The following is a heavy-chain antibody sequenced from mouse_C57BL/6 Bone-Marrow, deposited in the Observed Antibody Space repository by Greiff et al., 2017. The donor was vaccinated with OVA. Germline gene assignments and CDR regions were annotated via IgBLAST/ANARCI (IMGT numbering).Heavy chain of an antibody. D-gene: IGHD2-13*01. CDR2: IDPSDSYT. Sequence: QVQLQQQPGAELVMPGASVKLSCKASGYTFTSYWMHWVKQRPGQGLEWIGEIDPSDSYTTYNQKFKGKPTLTVDNSSSTAYMQLNSPTSEDSAVDYYERNNDWNYVDDWGQGTTVTVSS. J-gene: IGHJ2*01. CDR3: ERNNDWNYVDD. V-gene: IGHV1-69*01. CDR1: GYTFTSYW.